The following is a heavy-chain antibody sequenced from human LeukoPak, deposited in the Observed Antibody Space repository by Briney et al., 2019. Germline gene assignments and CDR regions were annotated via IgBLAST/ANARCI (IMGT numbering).Heavy chain of an antibody. CDR1: GGSMNSYY. CDR2: IYYSGST. D-gene: IGHD3-9*01. CDR3: ARHVWLQPFDY. J-gene: IGHJ4*02. Sequence: SETLSLTCSVSGGSMNSYYWSWIRQSPGKGLEWTGYIYYSGSTNYNPSLKSRVTISVDTSKNQFSLKLSSVTAADTAVYYCARHVWLQPFDYWGQGTLVTVSS. V-gene: IGHV4-59*08.